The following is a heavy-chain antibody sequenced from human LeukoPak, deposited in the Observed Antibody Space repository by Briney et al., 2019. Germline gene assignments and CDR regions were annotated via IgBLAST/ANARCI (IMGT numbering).Heavy chain of an antibody. Sequence: NPSETLSLTCTVSGYSISSGYYWGWIRQPPGKGLEWIGSIYHSGSTYYNPSLKSRVTISVDTSKNQFSLKLSSVTAADTAVYYCARDGYSSGWYFDYWGQGTLVTVSS. CDR1: GYSISSGYY. J-gene: IGHJ4*02. CDR2: IYHSGST. D-gene: IGHD6-19*01. CDR3: ARDGYSSGWYFDY. V-gene: IGHV4-38-2*02.